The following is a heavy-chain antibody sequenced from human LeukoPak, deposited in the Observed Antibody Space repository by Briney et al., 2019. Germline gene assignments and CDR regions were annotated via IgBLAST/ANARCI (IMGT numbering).Heavy chain of an antibody. CDR3: AKDMGYCSSISCYEPPGHYGMDV. CDR2: ISWDGGST. CDR1: GFTFDDYT. Sequence: GGSLRLSCAASGFTFDDYTMHWVRQAPGKGLEWVSLISWDGGSTYYADYVKGRFTISRDNSKNSLYLQMNSLRTEDTALYYCAKDMGYCSSISCYEPPGHYGMDVWGQGTTVTVSS. V-gene: IGHV3-43*01. D-gene: IGHD2-2*01. J-gene: IGHJ6*02.